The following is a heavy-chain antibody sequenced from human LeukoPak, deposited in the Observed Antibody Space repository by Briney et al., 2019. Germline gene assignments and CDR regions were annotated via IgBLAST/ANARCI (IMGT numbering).Heavy chain of an antibody. J-gene: IGHJ3*02. Sequence: GGPLRFSCAASEFSFSSYEMSWVRQAPGKGPEWVSGISGSGDRTYYADSVKGRFAISRDNSKKTLDLQMNSLRDDDTAVYYCVREGPRGLAFDIWGQGTRVTVSS. CDR3: VREGPRGLAFDI. CDR2: ISGSGDRT. CDR1: EFSFSSYE. V-gene: IGHV3-23*01.